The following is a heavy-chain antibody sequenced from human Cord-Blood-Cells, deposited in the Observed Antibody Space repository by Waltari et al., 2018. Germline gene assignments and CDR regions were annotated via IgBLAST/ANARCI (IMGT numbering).Heavy chain of an antibody. CDR3: ARLYCSSTSCNFDY. CDR1: GGSFSGYY. Sequence: QVQLQQWGAGLLKPSETLSLTCAVYGGSFSGYYWRWIRKPPGKGLEWIGEINHSGSTNYNPSLKSRVTISVDTSKNQFSLKLSSVTAADTAVYYCARLYCSSTSCNFDYWGQGTLVTVSS. V-gene: IGHV4-34*01. D-gene: IGHD2-2*01. CDR2: INHSGST. J-gene: IGHJ4*02.